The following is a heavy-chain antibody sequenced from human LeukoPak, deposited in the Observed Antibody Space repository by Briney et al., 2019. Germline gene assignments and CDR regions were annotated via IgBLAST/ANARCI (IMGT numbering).Heavy chain of an antibody. CDR1: GGSFSGYY. J-gene: IGHJ3*02. CDR2: INHSGST. V-gene: IGHV4-34*01. CDR3: ARGYSLIVVVVAATAGAFDI. Sequence: PSETLSLTCAVYGGSFSGYYWSWIRQPPGKGLEWIGEINHSGSTNYNPSLKSRVTISVDTSKNQLSLKLSSVTAADTAVYYCARGYSLIVVVVAATAGAFDIWGQGTMVTVSS. D-gene: IGHD2-15*01.